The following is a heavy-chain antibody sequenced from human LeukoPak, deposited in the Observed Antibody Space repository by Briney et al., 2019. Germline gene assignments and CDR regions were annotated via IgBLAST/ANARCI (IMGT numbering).Heavy chain of an antibody. CDR3: ARAQLLWFGNNWFDP. D-gene: IGHD3-10*01. J-gene: IGHJ5*02. CDR2: IYYSGST. V-gene: IGHV4-30-4*01. CDR1: GGSISSGDYY. Sequence: SQTLSLTCTVSGGSISSGDYYWSWIRQPPGKGLEWIGYIYYSGSTYYNPSLKSRVTISVDTSKNQLSLKLSSVTAADTAVYYCARAQLLWFGNNWFDPWGQGTLVTVSS.